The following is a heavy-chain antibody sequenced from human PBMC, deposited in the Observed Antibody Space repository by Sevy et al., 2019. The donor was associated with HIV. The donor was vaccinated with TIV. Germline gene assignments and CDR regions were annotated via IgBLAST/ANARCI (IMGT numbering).Heavy chain of an antibody. Sequence: SETLSLTCTVSGDSISSNNFYWGWVRQPPEKGLEWIGSIYYTGSTYYNPSLKSRVTISVDTSKNQFSLKLTSVTAAYTAVYYCVREAVALDYWGQGTLVTVSS. CDR2: IYYTGST. J-gene: IGHJ4*01. V-gene: IGHV4-39*02. D-gene: IGHD6-19*01. CDR1: GDSISSNNFY. CDR3: VREAVALDY.